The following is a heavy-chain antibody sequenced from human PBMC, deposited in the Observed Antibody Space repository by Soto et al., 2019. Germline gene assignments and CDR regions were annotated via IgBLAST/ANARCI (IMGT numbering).Heavy chain of an antibody. CDR2: MTGDGRTT. CDR1: GLTFGDYW. Sequence: VGSLRLSCAASGLTFGDYWMHWVRQPPGKGPEWVSRMTGDGRTTQYADSVKGRFTASRDNAKSTLYLQMNSLRAEDTAVYYCATAEVDYWGPGTLVTVSS. V-gene: IGHV3-74*03. CDR3: ATAEVDY. J-gene: IGHJ4*02.